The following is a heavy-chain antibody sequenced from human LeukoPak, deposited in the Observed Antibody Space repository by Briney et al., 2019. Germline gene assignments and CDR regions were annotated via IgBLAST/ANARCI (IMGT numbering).Heavy chain of an antibody. J-gene: IGHJ4*02. Sequence: PGGSLRLSCAASGFTFSSYVMHWVRQAPGKGPEWVAIISYDGSNEYYADSVKGRFTISRDNSKNTLYLQMNSLRAEDTAVYYCAKLGQQLFFRLAYWGQGTLVTVSS. D-gene: IGHD6-13*01. CDR3: AKLGQQLFFRLAY. CDR1: GFTFSSYV. V-gene: IGHV3-30*04. CDR2: ISYDGSNE.